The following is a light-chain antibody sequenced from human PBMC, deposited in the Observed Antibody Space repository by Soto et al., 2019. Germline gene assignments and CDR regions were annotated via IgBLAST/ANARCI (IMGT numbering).Light chain of an antibody. Sequence: EIVLTQSPATLSLSPGERATLSCRASQSVSSYLAWYQQKPAQAPRLLIYGASNRATGIPARFSGSGSGTEFTLTISSLQSEDCAVYYCQQYKNWPWTFGQGTKVDIK. J-gene: IGKJ1*01. CDR3: QQYKNWPWT. CDR1: QSVSSY. CDR2: GAS. V-gene: IGKV3D-15*01.